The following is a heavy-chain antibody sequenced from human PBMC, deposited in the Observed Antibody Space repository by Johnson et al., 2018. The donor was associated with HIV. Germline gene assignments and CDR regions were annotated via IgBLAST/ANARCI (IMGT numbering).Heavy chain of an antibody. Sequence: VKLVESGGGLVQPGGSLRLSCAASGFTFRSYWMSWVRQAPGKGLECVANIKQDGTEKYYVYSVKGRFTISRDNAKNSLYLQMNSLRAEDTAVYYCARGARRHYYDSSGGWSLIAVDAFDIWGQGTMVTVSS. CDR2: IKQDGTEK. CDR1: GFTFRSYW. CDR3: ARGARRHYYDSSGGWSLIAVDAFDI. V-gene: IGHV3-7*04. J-gene: IGHJ3*02. D-gene: IGHD3-22*01.